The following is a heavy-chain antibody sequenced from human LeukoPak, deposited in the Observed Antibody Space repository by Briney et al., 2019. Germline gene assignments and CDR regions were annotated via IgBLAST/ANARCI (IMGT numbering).Heavy chain of an antibody. Sequence: GGSLRLSCAASGFTFSSYVMHWVRQAPGKGLEWVAVISYDGSNKYSADSVRGRFTISRDNSKNTLYLQRNSLRAEDTAVYYCAREGDCSSTSCSPFDYWGQGTLVTVSS. J-gene: IGHJ4*02. CDR1: GFTFSSYV. CDR2: ISYDGSNK. D-gene: IGHD2-2*01. V-gene: IGHV3-30*04. CDR3: AREGDCSSTSCSPFDY.